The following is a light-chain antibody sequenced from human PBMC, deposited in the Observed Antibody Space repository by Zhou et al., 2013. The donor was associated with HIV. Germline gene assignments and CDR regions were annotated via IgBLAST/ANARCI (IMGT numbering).Light chain of an antibody. CDR2: GAS. Sequence: EIVLTQSPATLSLSPGERATLSCRASQSVSSYLAWYQQKPGQAPRLLIYGASSRATGTPDRFSGSGSGTDFILTISRLEPEDFAVYYCQAYGSSPVEYTFGPGDQAGDQT. J-gene: IGKJ2*01. V-gene: IGKV3-20*01. CDR3: QAYGSSPVEYT. CDR1: QSVSSY.